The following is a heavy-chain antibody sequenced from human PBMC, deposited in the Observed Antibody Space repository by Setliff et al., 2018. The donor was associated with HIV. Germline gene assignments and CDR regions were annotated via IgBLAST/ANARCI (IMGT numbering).Heavy chain of an antibody. CDR2: IYIYNSGST. D-gene: IGHD3-3*01. CDR1: GGSFSGYY. V-gene: IGHV4-59*01. CDR3: ARGVNFDY. Sequence: SETLSLTCSVSGGSFSGYYWSWIRQPPGKGLEWIGYIYIYNSGSTNYNPSLTSRVTISADTSRNQFSLKLTSVSAADTAIYYCARGVNFDYWGQGTQVTVSS. J-gene: IGHJ4*02.